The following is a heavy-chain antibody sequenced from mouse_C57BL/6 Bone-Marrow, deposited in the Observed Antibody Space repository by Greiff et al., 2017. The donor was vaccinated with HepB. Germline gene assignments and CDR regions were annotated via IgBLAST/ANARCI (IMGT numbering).Heavy chain of an antibody. CDR3: ASYYGYEDWYFDV. D-gene: IGHD2-2*01. J-gene: IGHJ1*03. V-gene: IGHV3-6*01. CDR1: GYSITSGYY. Sequence: EVKLEESGPGLVKPSQSLSLTCSVTGYSITSGYYWNWIRQFPGNKLEWMGYISYDGSNNYNPSLKNRISITRDTSKNQFFLKLNSVTTEDTATYYCASYYGYEDWYFDVWGTGTTVTVSS. CDR2: ISYDGSN.